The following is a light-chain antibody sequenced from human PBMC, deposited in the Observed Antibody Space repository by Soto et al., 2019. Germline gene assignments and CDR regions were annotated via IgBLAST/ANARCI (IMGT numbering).Light chain of an antibody. Sequence: IVWTQSPGTMSLSPGQRATISCRASQSVSNNYLAWYQQKPGQAPRLLTXGASTRATGIPARFSGSGSGTEFTLTISSMQSADFAVYYCQQYNNWPTGAFGQGTRLEIK. J-gene: IGKJ5*01. CDR3: QQYNNWPTGA. V-gene: IGKV3-15*01. CDR1: QSVSNN. CDR2: GAS.